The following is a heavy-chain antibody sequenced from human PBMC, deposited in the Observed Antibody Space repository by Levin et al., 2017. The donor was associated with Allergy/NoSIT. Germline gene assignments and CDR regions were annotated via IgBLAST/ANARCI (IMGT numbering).Heavy chain of an antibody. J-gene: IGHJ4*02. CDR2: IYYSGST. CDR3: ARDSSMVRGVIIRYFDY. CDR1: GGSISSSSYY. Sequence: SETLSLTCTVSGGSISSSSYYWGWIRQPPGKGLEWIGSIYYSGSTYYNPSLKSRVTISVDTSKNQFSLKLSSVTAADTAVYYCARDSSMVRGVIIRYFDYWGQGTLVTVSS. D-gene: IGHD3-10*01. V-gene: IGHV4-39*07.